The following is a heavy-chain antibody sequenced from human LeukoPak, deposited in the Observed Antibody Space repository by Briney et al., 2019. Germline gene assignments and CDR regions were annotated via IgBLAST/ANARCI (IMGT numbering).Heavy chain of an antibody. Sequence: KPSETLSLTCAVYGGSFSGYYWSWIRQPPGKGLEWIGEINHSGSTNYNPSLKSRVTISVDTSKNQFSLKLSSVTAADTAVYYCARGGELPRKFLYWGQGTLVTVSS. J-gene: IGHJ4*02. D-gene: IGHD1-26*01. CDR1: GGSFSGYY. V-gene: IGHV4-34*01. CDR3: ARGGELPRKFLY. CDR2: INHSGST.